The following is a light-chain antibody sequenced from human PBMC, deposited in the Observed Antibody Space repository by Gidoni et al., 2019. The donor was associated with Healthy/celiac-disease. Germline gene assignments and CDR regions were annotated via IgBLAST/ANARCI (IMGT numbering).Light chain of an antibody. CDR2: DAS. CDR3: QQRSNWPKT. CDR1: QSVSSY. V-gene: IGKV3-11*01. Sequence: EIVLTQSPATLSLSPGERATLSCRASQSVSSYLAWYQQKPGQAPRLRIYDASNRATGIPARFSGSGSGTDFTLTISSLEPEDFAVYYWQQRSNWPKTFGPGTKVDIK. J-gene: IGKJ3*01.